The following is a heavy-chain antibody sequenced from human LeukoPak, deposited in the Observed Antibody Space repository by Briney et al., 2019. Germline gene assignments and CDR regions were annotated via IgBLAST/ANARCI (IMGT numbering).Heavy chain of an antibody. CDR1: GFTFRTYA. J-gene: IGHJ3*02. CDR2: TGSNGVT. D-gene: IGHD6-13*01. Sequence: QPGGSLRLSCTGSGFTFRTYAFSWVRQAPGKGLEWVSATGSNGVTYYADSVKGRFTISRDNSKNALYLQMNGLRAEDTAVIYCAKVGSSSFDAFDIWGQGTMVTVSS. CDR3: AKVGSSSFDAFDI. V-gene: IGHV3-23*01.